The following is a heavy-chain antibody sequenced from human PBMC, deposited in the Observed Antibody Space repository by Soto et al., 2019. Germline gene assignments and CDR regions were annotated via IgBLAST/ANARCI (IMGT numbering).Heavy chain of an antibody. CDR1: GYTFTSYG. V-gene: IGHV1-18*01. D-gene: IGHD2-15*01. CDR3: ARDTPLTGYCSGGSCYSPDAFDI. J-gene: IGHJ3*02. CDR2: ISAYNGNT. Sequence: ASVKVSCKASGYTFTSYGISWVRQAPGQGLEWMGWISAYNGNTNYAQKLQGRVTITRDTSASTAYMELSSLRSEDTAVYYCARDTPLTGYCSGGSCYSPDAFDIWGQGTMVTVSS.